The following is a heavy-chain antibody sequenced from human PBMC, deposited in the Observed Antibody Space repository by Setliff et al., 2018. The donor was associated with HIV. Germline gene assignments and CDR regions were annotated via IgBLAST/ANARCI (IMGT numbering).Heavy chain of an antibody. D-gene: IGHD3-10*01. J-gene: IGHJ3*02. CDR2: IYSSGST. Sequence: SETLSLTCTVSGGSTRTSGYYLGWIRQPPGKGREWIGSIYSSGSTYYNPSLKSRVSISVDTSKNQSSLKLRSVTAADTAVYYCATSAESGFGIHWGVFNIWGQGTKVTVSS. V-gene: IGHV4-39*01. CDR3: ATSAESGFGIHWGVFNI. CDR1: GGSTRTSGYY.